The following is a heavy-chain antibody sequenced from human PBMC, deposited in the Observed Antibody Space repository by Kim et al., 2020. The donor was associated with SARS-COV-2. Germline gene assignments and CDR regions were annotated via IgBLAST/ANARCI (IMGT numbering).Heavy chain of an antibody. CDR3: ARGWGIAAVDY. V-gene: IGHV4-59*09. Sequence: NYSPSLKGRVTISVDTSKNQFSLKLGSVTAADTAVYYCARGWGIAAVDYWGQGTLVTVSS. D-gene: IGHD6-13*01. J-gene: IGHJ4*02.